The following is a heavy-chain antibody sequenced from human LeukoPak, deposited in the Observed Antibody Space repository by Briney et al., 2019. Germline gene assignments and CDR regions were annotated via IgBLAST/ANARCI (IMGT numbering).Heavy chain of an antibody. Sequence: PGGSLRLSCAASGFTFSSYWMHWVRLVPGKGLVWVSRMNSDGSSAYTDSVKGRFTISRDNAKSTLYLQMNSLRAEDTAVYYCAREDGAAAGYFDYWGQGTLVTVSS. V-gene: IGHV3-74*01. D-gene: IGHD6-13*01. CDR3: AREDGAAAGYFDY. CDR2: MNSDGSSA. CDR1: GFTFSSYW. J-gene: IGHJ4*02.